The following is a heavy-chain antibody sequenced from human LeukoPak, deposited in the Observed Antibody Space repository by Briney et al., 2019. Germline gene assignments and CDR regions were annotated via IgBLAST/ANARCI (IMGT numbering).Heavy chain of an antibody. CDR2: ITSGSGSNV. CDR1: GFTFSSYE. Sequence: GGSLRLSCAASGFTFSSYEMNWVRQAPGNGLEWVSAITSGSGSNVYYTDSLKGRFTISRDNSKNTLYLHMNSLRAEDTAVYYCARHGSWSFDYWGQGTLLTVSA. CDR3: ARHGSWSFDY. V-gene: IGHV3-23*01. D-gene: IGHD6-13*01. J-gene: IGHJ4*02.